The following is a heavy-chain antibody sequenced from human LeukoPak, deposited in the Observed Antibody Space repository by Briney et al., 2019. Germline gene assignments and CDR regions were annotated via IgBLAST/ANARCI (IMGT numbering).Heavy chain of an antibody. CDR1: EYTFTSYY. CDR2: INPSGGST. Sequence: ASVKVSCKASEYTFTSYYMHWVRQAPGQGLEWMGIINPSGGSTSYAQKFQGRVTMTRDTSTSTVYMELSSLRSEDTAVYYCARGVSYYYGSGYYYGMDVWGQGTTVTVSS. CDR3: ARGVSYYYGSGYYYGMDV. J-gene: IGHJ6*02. D-gene: IGHD3-10*01. V-gene: IGHV1-46*01.